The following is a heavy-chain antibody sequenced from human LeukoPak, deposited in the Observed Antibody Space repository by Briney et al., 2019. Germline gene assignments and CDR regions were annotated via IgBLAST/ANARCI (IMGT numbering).Heavy chain of an antibody. CDR3: ARGRHYYDSSDYYYEGDGFDI. J-gene: IGHJ3*02. D-gene: IGHD3-22*01. Sequence: ASVKVSCKASGDSFTSYYMHWVRQAPGQGLEWMGIINPSGDSTSYAQKFQGRVTMTRDMSTSTVYMELSNLRSEDTAVYYCARGRHYYDSSDYYYEGDGFDIWGQGTMVTVSS. CDR1: GDSFTSYY. V-gene: IGHV1-46*01. CDR2: INPSGDST.